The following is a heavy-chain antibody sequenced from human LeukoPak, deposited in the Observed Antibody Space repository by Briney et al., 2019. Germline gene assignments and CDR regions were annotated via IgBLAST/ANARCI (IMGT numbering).Heavy chain of an antibody. CDR2: IYYSGST. J-gene: IGHJ4*02. CDR1: GGSINTSNYC. V-gene: IGHV4-39*01. Sequence: SGTLSLTCTVSGGSINTSNYCWGWIRQPPGKGLEWIGTIYYSGSTYYNPSLKSRVTISVDTSQNQFSLKLTSVTAADTAVYYCSRRPRIAVAGPPFDYWGQGTLVTVSS. CDR3: SRRPRIAVAGPPFDY. D-gene: IGHD6-19*01.